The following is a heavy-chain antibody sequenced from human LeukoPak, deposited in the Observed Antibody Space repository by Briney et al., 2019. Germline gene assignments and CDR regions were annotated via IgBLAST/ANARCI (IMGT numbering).Heavy chain of an antibody. Sequence: ASVKVSCKASGYTFTNYGVSWVRQPPGQGLEWMGWINAYNGDTHYAQNLQGRLTMTTDTSTSTAFMELRSLRPDDTAVYYCARWGLVAPGTYYYYYMDVWGRGTTVTVSS. CDR1: GYTFTNYG. V-gene: IGHV1-18*01. D-gene: IGHD2-2*01. CDR2: INAYNGDT. CDR3: ARWGLVAPGTYYYYYMDV. J-gene: IGHJ6*03.